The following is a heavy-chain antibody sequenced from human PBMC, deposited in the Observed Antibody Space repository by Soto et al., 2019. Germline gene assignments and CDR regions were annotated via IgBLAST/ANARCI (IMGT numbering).Heavy chain of an antibody. CDR2: RKLDASQN. D-gene: IGHD3-10*01. J-gene: IGHJ4*01. CDR1: GCTFTFYW. V-gene: IGHV3-7*01. Sequence: PGGALRLSCADSGCTFTFYWMSWVRQAPRKGLECLRTRKLDASQNTYVDCVNGRSTRCRDNEKTSLYVWMDGMSGEDEAVYYCARDSGYGSGASVNQHHDFWGRGILVTVS. CDR3: ARDSGYGSGASVNQHHDF.